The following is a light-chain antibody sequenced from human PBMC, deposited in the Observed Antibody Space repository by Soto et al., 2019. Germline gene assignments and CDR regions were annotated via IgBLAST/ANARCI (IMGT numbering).Light chain of an antibody. J-gene: IGLJ3*02. CDR3: QSYDSSLRGVV. Sequence: QSALTQPPSVSGAPGQRGTISCTGSSSNIGGGYDVHWYQHLPGAVPKLLIYGDTNRPSGVPDRFSASKSGTSASLAITGLQAEDEADYYCQSYDSSLRGVVFGGGTKLTVL. CDR2: GDT. V-gene: IGLV1-40*01. CDR1: SSNIGGGYD.